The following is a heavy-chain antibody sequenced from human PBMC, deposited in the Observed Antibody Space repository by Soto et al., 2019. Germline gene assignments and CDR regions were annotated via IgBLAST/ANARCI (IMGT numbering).Heavy chain of an antibody. J-gene: IGHJ4*02. D-gene: IGHD1-26*01. CDR2: IWYDGSNK. V-gene: IGHV3-33*01. CDR3: ARDPRGSYYYFDY. CDR1: GFTFSSYG. Sequence: GGSLRLSCAASGFTFSSYGMHWVRQAPGKGLEWVAVIWYDGSNKYYADSVKGRFTISRDNSKNTLYLQMNSLRAEDTAVYYCARDPRGSYYYFDYWGQGTLVTVSS.